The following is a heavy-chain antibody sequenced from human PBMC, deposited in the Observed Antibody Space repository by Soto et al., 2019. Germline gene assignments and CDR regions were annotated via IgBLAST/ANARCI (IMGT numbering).Heavy chain of an antibody. D-gene: IGHD3-10*01. CDR2: IIPIFGTA. CDR1: GGTFSSYS. V-gene: IGHV1-69*13. CDR3: ARVALVRAVIIDWFDP. J-gene: IGHJ5*02. Sequence: ASVKVSCKASGGTFSSYSISWVRQAPGQGLEWMGGIIPIFGTANYAQKFQGRVTITADESTSTAYTELSSLRSEDTAVYYCARVALVRAVIIDWFDPWGQGNLVTVSS.